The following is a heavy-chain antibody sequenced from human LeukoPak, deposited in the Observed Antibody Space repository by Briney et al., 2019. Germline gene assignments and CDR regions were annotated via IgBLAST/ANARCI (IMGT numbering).Heavy chain of an antibody. CDR2: ISYDGSNK. Sequence: GRSLRLSCATSGFTLSSYVMHWVRQAPGKGLEWVAVISYDGSNKYYADSVKGRFTISRDNSKNTLYLQMNSLRAEDTAVYYCAKPFGGDPHYFDYWGQGTLVTVSS. D-gene: IGHD3-10*01. V-gene: IGHV3-30*04. J-gene: IGHJ4*02. CDR1: GFTLSSYV. CDR3: AKPFGGDPHYFDY.